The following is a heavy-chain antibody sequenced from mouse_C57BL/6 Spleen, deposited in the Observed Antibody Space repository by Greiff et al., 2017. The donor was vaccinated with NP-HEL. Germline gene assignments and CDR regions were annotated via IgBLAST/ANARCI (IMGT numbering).Heavy chain of an antibody. V-gene: IGHV1-55*01. D-gene: IGHD2-3*01. J-gene: IGHJ4*01. CDR2: IYPGSGST. CDR1: GYTFTSYW. CDR3: ARERNNDGYYDYAMDY. Sequence: QVQLQQPGAELVKPGASVKMSCKASGYTFTSYWITWVKQRPGQGLEWIGDIYPGSGSTNYNEKFKSKATLTVDTSSSTAYMQLSSLTSEDSAVYYCARERNNDGYYDYAMDYWGQGTSVTVSS.